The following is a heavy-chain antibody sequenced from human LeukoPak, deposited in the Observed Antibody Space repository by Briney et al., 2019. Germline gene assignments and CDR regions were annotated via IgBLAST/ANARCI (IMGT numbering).Heavy chain of an antibody. V-gene: IGHV4-59*12. CDR1: GGSMSHYY. J-gene: IGHJ4*02. D-gene: IGHD4-17*01. CDR2: IYYLGST. CDR3: ARTNFYGDYFFDY. Sequence: PSETLSLTCTVSGGSMSHYYWSWIRQPPGKGLEWIGYIYYLGSTNYKPSLKSRVTISIDTSKNHFSLKLSSVTAADTAVYYCARTNFYGDYFFDYWGQGTLVTVSS.